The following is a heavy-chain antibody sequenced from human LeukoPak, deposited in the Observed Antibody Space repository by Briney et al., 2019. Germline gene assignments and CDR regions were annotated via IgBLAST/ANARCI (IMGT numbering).Heavy chain of an antibody. CDR2: ILHSGST. V-gene: IGHV4-30-2*01. D-gene: IGHD3-3*01. CDR1: GVSITSDTYY. Sequence: PSETLSLTCAVSGVSITSDTYYWSWIRQPPGKGLEWIGYILHSGSTYYNPSLKIRVTISIDTSKSQFSLKLSSVTAADTAVYYCAKTRDFWSGYFDYWGQGTLVTVSS. J-gene: IGHJ4*02. CDR3: AKTRDFWSGYFDY.